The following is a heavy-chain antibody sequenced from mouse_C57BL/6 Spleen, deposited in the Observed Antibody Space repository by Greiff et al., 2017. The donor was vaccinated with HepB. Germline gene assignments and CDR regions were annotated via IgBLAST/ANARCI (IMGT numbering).Heavy chain of an antibody. CDR1: GYTFTSYW. V-gene: IGHV1-61*01. Sequence: QVQLQQPGAELVRPGSSVKLSCKASGYTFTSYWMDWVKQRPGQGLEWIGNIYPSDSETHYNQKFKDKATLTVDKSSSTAYMQLSSLTSEDSAVYYGAREPPRDYAMDYWGQGTSVTVSS. CDR3: AREPPRDYAMDY. J-gene: IGHJ4*01. CDR2: IYPSDSET.